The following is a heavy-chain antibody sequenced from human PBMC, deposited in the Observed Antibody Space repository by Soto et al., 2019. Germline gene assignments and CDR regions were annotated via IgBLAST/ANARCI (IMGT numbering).Heavy chain of an antibody. Sequence: GGSLRLSCAASGLNFEKCSMNWVRQPPGKGPEWLASISPSSTYIRYADSVKGRFTISRDNARNSLSLQMMNLRADDTAIYYCATDTGDIEVVPATTWGQGTLVTVS. J-gene: IGHJ4*02. CDR2: ISPSSTYI. D-gene: IGHD2-15*01. CDR1: GLNFEKCS. V-gene: IGHV3-21*04. CDR3: ATDTGDIEVVPATT.